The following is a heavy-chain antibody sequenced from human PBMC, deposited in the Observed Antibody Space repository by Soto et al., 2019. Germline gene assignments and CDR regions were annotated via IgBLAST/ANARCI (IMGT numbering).Heavy chain of an antibody. V-gene: IGHV4-39*01. D-gene: IGHD6-13*01. Sequence: ASETLSLTCTVSGGSISSSSYYWGWIRQPPGKGLEWIGSIYYSGSTYYNPSLKSRVTISVDTSKNQFSLKLSSVTAADTAVYYCARMVVAAAGTFDKGYYFDYWGQGTLVTVSS. CDR3: ARMVVAAAGTFDKGYYFDY. CDR2: IYYSGST. CDR1: GGSISSSSYY. J-gene: IGHJ4*02.